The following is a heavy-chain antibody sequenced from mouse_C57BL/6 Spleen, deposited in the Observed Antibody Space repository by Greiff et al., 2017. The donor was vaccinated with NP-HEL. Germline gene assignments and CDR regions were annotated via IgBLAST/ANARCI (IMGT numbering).Heavy chain of an antibody. CDR2: IRNKANNHAT. J-gene: IGHJ3*01. D-gene: IGHD4-1*02. V-gene: IGHV6-6*01. CDR1: GFTFSDAW. CDR3: TLQLGPSFAY. Sequence: LQQSGGGLVQPGGSMKLSCTASGFTFSDAWMDWVRQSPERGLEWVAEIRNKANNHATYYVESVKGRFTISRDDSKRSVYLQMNSLRAEDTGIYYCTLQLGPSFAYWGQGTLVTVSA.